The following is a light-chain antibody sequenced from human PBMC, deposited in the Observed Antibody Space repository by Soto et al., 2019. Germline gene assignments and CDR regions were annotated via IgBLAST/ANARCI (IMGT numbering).Light chain of an antibody. V-gene: IGKV1-5*03. CDR1: QSISSW. CDR2: KAS. CDR3: QQYGT. Sequence: DIQMTQSPSALSASVGDRVTITCRASQSISSWLAWYQQKPGKAPKLLIYKASSLESGVPSRFSGSGSGTEFTLTINSLQPEDFATYYCQQYGTFGQGTKVDIK. J-gene: IGKJ1*01.